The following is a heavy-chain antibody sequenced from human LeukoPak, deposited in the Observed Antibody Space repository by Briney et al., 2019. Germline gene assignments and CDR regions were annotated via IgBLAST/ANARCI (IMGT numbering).Heavy chain of an antibody. J-gene: IGHJ4*02. CDR3: AKSPLRWFGELLPSGHFDY. V-gene: IGHV3-23*01. CDR2: ISGSGGST. D-gene: IGHD3-10*01. CDR1: GFTFRSYA. Sequence: PGGSLRLSCAASGFTFRSYAMSWVRQAPGKGLEWVSAISGSGGSTYYADSVKGRFTISRDNSKNTLYLQMNSLRAEDTAVYYCAKSPLRWFGELLPSGHFDYWGQGTLVTVSS.